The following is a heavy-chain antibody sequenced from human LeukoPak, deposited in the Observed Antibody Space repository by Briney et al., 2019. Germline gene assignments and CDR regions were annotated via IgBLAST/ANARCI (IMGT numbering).Heavy chain of an antibody. CDR2: IYYSGST. J-gene: IGHJ6*03. CDR1: GGSISSYY. CDR3: ARVWGYSTGTATTDYYYYIDV. V-gene: IGHV4-59*12. Sequence: PSETLSLTCTVSGGSISSYYWSWIRQPPGKGLEWIGHIYYSGSTNYNPSLKSRVTISVDRSENQFSLKLSSVTAADAAMYFCARVWGYSTGTATTDYYYYIDVWGKGTTVTVSS. D-gene: IGHD1-1*01.